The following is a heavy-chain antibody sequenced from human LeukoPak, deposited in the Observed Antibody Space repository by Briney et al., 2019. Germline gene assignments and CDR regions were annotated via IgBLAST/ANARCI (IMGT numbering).Heavy chain of an antibody. Sequence: PSETLSLACAVYGGSFSGYYWSWIRQPPGKGLEWIGEINHSGSTNYNPSLKSRVTISVDTSKNQFSLKLSSVTAADTAVYYCARQGYSYGPSDYWGQGTLVTVSS. CDR3: ARQGYSYGPSDY. D-gene: IGHD5-18*01. V-gene: IGHV4-34*01. CDR1: GGSFSGYY. CDR2: INHSGST. J-gene: IGHJ4*02.